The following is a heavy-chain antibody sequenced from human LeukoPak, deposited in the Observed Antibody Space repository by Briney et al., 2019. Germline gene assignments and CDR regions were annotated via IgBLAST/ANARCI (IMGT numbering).Heavy chain of an antibody. Sequence: PGGSLRLSCTASGFTFGDYAMSWFRQAPGKGLEWVSAISGSGGSTYYADSVKGRFTISRDNSKNTLYLQMNSLRAEDTAVYYCARGPTTSSSPYFDYWGQGTLVTVSS. CDR1: GFTFGDYA. J-gene: IGHJ4*02. CDR2: ISGSGGST. CDR3: ARGPTTSSSPYFDY. V-gene: IGHV3-23*01. D-gene: IGHD4-17*01.